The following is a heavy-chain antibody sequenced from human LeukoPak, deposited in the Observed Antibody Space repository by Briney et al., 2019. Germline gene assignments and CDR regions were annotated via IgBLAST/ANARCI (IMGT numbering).Heavy chain of an antibody. Sequence: SETLSLTCTVSGGSISSGDYYWSWIRQPPGKGLEWIGYIYYSGSTYYNPSLKSRVTISVDTSKNQFSLKLSSVTAADTAVYYCARGVVYYDSSGKYYFDYWGQGTLVTVSS. CDR1: GGSISSGDYY. D-gene: IGHD3-22*01. V-gene: IGHV4-30-4*01. CDR2: IYYSGST. CDR3: ARGVVYYDSSGKYYFDY. J-gene: IGHJ4*02.